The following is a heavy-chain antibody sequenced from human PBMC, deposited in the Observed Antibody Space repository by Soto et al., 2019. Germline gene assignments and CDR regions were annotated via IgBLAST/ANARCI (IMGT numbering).Heavy chain of an antibody. CDR3: ASNTAGAVDYYYYYMGV. V-gene: IGHV1-69*02. Sequence: QVQLVQSGAEVKKPGSSVKVSCKASGGTFSSYTISWVRQAPGQGLEWMGRIIPILGIANYAQKFQGRVTITEDKSTRKACVELSSLRSEDTAVYYCASNTAGAVDYYYYYMGVWGKGTTVTVSS. J-gene: IGHJ6*03. CDR1: GGTFSSYT. D-gene: IGHD6-19*01. CDR2: IIPILGIA.